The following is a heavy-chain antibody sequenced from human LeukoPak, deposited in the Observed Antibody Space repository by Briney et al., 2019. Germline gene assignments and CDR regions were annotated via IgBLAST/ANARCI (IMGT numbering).Heavy chain of an antibody. Sequence: GESLKISCKASGYSFTNYWIGWVRQMPGKGLEWMGIIHAGDSDTRYSPSFQGQVTISADKSISTAFLQWSSLKASDTAMYYCARHSYATDYWGQGTLVTVSS. CDR1: GYSFTNYW. V-gene: IGHV5-51*01. CDR3: ARHSYATDY. CDR2: IHAGDSDT. J-gene: IGHJ4*02. D-gene: IGHD3-16*01.